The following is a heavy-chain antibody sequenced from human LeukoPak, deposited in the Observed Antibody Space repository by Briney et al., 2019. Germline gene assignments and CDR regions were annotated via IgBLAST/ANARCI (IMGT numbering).Heavy chain of an antibody. CDR1: GDSISSGDYY. J-gene: IGHJ4*02. Sequence: PSQTLSLTCTVSGDSISSGDYYWSWIRQPAGKGLEWIGRISSSGSTNYNPSLKSRVTISVDTSKNQFSLKLSSVTAADTAVYYCARDKWELDYFDYWGQGTLVTVSS. CDR3: ARDKWELDYFDY. CDR2: ISSSGST. D-gene: IGHD1-26*01. V-gene: IGHV4-61*02.